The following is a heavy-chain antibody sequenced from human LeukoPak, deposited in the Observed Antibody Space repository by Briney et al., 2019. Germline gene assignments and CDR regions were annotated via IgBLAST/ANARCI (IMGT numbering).Heavy chain of an antibody. V-gene: IGHV3-33*01. D-gene: IGHD2-15*01. CDR3: ARDWCGGGSCYYFDH. CDR2: IWYDGSGT. CDR1: RFTFTDYG. Sequence: GRTLRLSCAASRFTFTDYGMHWVRRPPGKGLEGVALIWYDGSGTYYAASVKGRFTISRDNSKHTLYLQMNSLRAEDTAVYYCARDWCGGGSCYYFDHWGQGTLVTVSS. J-gene: IGHJ4*02.